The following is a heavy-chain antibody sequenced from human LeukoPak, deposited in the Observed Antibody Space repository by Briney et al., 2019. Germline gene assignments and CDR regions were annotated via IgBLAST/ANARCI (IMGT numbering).Heavy chain of an antibody. Sequence: GGSLRLSCAASGFSFSSHWMTWVRQAPGKGLEWVANIKSDGSEKYYADSVKGRFTVSRDNAKNSLYLQVNSLRAEDTAVYYCARGKTCSSSSCYVDAFDIWGQGTMVTVSS. CDR3: ARGKTCSSSSCYVDAFDI. D-gene: IGHD2-2*01. CDR1: GFSFSSHW. CDR2: IKSDGSEK. V-gene: IGHV3-7*01. J-gene: IGHJ3*02.